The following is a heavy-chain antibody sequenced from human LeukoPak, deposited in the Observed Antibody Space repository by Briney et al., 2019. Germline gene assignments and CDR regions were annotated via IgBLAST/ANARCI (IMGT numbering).Heavy chain of an antibody. D-gene: IGHD3-22*01. CDR2: ISSSGSTI. CDR3: ARDQRVFPYYYDSSGYPY. V-gene: IGHV3-48*03. Sequence: GGSLRLSCAASGFTFSSYEMNWVRQTPGKGLEWVSYISSSGSTIYYADSVKGRFTISRDNAKNSLYLQMNSLRAEDTAVYYCARDQRVFPYYYDSSGYPYWGQGTLVTVSS. CDR1: GFTFSSYE. J-gene: IGHJ4*02.